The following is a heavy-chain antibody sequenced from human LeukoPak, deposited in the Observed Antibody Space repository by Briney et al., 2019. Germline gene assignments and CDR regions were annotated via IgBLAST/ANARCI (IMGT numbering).Heavy chain of an antibody. V-gene: IGHV4-59*08. J-gene: IGHJ4*02. D-gene: IGHD3-10*01. CDR3: ARASLYSYGSWNYYDFDY. CDR1: GGSISSYY. CDR2: IYYSGST. Sequence: PSETLSLTCTVSGGSISSYYWSWIRQPPGKGLEWIGYIYYSGSTNYNPSLKSRVTISLDTPKNQFSLKLSSVTAADTAIYYCARASLYSYGSWNYYDFDYWGQVTLVTVSS.